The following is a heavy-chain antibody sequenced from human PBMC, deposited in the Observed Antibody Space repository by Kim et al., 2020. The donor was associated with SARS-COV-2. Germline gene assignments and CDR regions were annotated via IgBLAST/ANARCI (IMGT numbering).Heavy chain of an antibody. V-gene: IGHV3-9*01. CDR1: GFTFDDYA. J-gene: IGHJ4*02. CDR3: AKDNEGYTCRQKQ. Sequence: GGSLRLSCEGSGFTFDDYAMHWVRQVPGKGLEWVSGISWNSGAIAYADSVKGRFTISRDNARNSLYLQMNNLRSEDTAIYFCAKDNEGYTCRQKQWGEGALVTVSS. D-gene: IGHD2-15*01. CDR2: ISWNSGAI.